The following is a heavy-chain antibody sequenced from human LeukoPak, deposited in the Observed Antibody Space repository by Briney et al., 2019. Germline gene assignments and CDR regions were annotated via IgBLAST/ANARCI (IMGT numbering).Heavy chain of an antibody. Sequence: SETLSLTCTVSGGSISSYYWSWIRQPPGKGLEWIGYIYYSGSANYNPSLKSRVTISVDTSKNQFSLKLSSVTAADTAVYYCARGTRYSGSYYGGYYYGMDIWGQGTTVTVSS. V-gene: IGHV4-59*01. D-gene: IGHD1-26*01. CDR2: IYYSGSA. CDR3: ARGTRYSGSYYGGYYYGMDI. CDR1: GGSISSYY. J-gene: IGHJ6*02.